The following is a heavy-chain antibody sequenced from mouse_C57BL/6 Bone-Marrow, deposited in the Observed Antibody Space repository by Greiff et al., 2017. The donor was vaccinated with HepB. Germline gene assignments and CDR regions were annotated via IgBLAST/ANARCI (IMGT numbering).Heavy chain of an antibody. CDR2: IYPGGGYT. D-gene: IGHD1-1*01. J-gene: IGHJ1*03. CDR1: GYTFTNYW. V-gene: IGHV1-63*01. Sequence: QVQLKQSGAELVRPGTSVKMSCKASGYTFTNYWIGWAKQRPGHGLEWIGDIYPGGGYTNYNEKFKGKATLTADKSSSTAYMQFSSLTSEDSAIYYCARPDYYGSSPWYFDVWGTGTTVTVSS. CDR3: ARPDYYGSSPWYFDV.